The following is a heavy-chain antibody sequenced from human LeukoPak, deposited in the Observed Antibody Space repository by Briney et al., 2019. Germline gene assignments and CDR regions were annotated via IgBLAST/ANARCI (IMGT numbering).Heavy chain of an antibody. D-gene: IGHD3-10*01. Sequence: GGSLRLSCAASGFTFRSYSINWVRQAAGKGLEWVSSISSSSSNIYYADSVKGRFTISRDNAKNSLYLQMNSLTAEDTAVYYCAKAPGSGTQGYYFDYWGQGTLVTVSS. CDR3: AKAPGSGTQGYYFDY. CDR2: ISSSSSNI. V-gene: IGHV3-21*01. CDR1: GFTFRSYS. J-gene: IGHJ4*02.